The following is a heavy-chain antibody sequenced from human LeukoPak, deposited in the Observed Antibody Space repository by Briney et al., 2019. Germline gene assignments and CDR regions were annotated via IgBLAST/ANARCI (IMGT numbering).Heavy chain of an antibody. Sequence: GGSLRLSCAASGFTFSSYGMHWVRQAPGKGLEWVAVIWYDGSNKYYADSVKGRFTISRDNSKNPRYLQMNSLRAEDTAVYYCARGTVTTDYWGQGTLVTVSS. J-gene: IGHJ4*02. CDR2: IWYDGSNK. CDR3: ARGTVTTDY. D-gene: IGHD4-11*01. CDR1: GFTFSSYG. V-gene: IGHV3-33*01.